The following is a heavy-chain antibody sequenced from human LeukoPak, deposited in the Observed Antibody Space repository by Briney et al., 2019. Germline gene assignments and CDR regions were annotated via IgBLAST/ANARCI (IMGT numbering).Heavy chain of an antibody. D-gene: IGHD2-15*01. CDR3: ARVQRCSGGSCYSHYYYGMDV. J-gene: IGHJ6*02. CDR1: GGSFSGYY. CDR2: INHSGST. Sequence: PSETLSLTCAVYGGSFSGYYWSWIRQPPGKGLEWIGEINHSGSTNYNPSLKSRVTISVDTSKNQFSLKLSSVTAEDTAVYYCARVQRCSGGSCYSHYYYGMDVWGQGTTVTVSS. V-gene: IGHV4-34*01.